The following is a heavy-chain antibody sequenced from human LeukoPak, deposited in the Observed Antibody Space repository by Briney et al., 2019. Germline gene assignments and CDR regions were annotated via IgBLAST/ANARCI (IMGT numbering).Heavy chain of an antibody. CDR1: GYSFTIYW. CDR2: IYPGDSDT. Sequence: GESLMISCKGSGYSFTIYWIGWVRQMPGKGLEWMGIIYPGDSDTRYSPSIQGQVTISADKSISTAYLHWSSLKASDTGMYYCANRYGQKGPFEYWGQGTLVTVSS. D-gene: IGHD5-18*01. CDR3: ANRYGQKGPFEY. J-gene: IGHJ4*02. V-gene: IGHV5-51*01.